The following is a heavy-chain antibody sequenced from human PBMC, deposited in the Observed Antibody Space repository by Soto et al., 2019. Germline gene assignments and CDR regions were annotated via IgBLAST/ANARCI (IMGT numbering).Heavy chain of an antibody. J-gene: IGHJ6*02. CDR2: ISYDGSNK. V-gene: IGHV3-30-3*01. Sequence: QVQLVESGGGVVQPGRSLRLSWAASGFTFSSYAMHWVRRAPGKGLGWVAVISYDGSNKYYADSVKGRFTISRDNSKNTLYLQMNSLRAEDTAVYYCARGGDFWSGSPPYYYYGMDVWDQGTTVTVSS. D-gene: IGHD3-3*01. CDR1: GFTFSSYA. CDR3: ARGGDFWSGSPPYYYYGMDV.